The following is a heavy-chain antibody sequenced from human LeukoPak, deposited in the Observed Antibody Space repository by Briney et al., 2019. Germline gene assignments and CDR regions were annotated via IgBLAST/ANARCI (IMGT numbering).Heavy chain of an antibody. CDR2: IKQDGSEK. J-gene: IGHJ4*02. CDR3: ARVLVASPHFDY. CDR1: GFTFSSYW. V-gene: IGHV3-7*01. Sequence: PGGSLRLSCAASGFTFSSYWLTWVRQAPGKGLEWVANIKQDGSEKFYVDSVKGRFTISRDSAKNSLYLQMNSLRAEDTAVYYCARVLVASPHFDYWGQGTLVTVSS.